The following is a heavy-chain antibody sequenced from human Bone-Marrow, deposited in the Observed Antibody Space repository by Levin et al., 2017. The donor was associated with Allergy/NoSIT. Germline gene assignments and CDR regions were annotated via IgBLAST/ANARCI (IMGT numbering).Heavy chain of an antibody. Sequence: SQTLSLTCAISGDSVSNTNAAWNWIRQSPSRGLEWLGRTYYKSQWHNDYADSVKSRIIINPDTSKNQFSLQLNSVTPDDTAVYYCARRLYCAGDCYWENWFDTWGQGTLVTVSS. CDR1: GDSVSNTNAA. V-gene: IGHV6-1*01. CDR3: ARRLYCAGDCYWENWFDT. J-gene: IGHJ5*02. CDR2: TYYKSQWHN. D-gene: IGHD2-21*02.